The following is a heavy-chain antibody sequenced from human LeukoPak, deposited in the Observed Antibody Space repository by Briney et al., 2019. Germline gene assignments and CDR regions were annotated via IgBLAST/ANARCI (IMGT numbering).Heavy chain of an antibody. D-gene: IGHD2-2*01. CDR3: ARCVVVPAALTYYYGMDV. J-gene: IGHJ6*02. V-gene: IGHV1-18*01. CDR2: ISAYNGNT. CDR1: GYTFTSYG. Sequence: WASVKVSCKASGYTFTSYGISWVRQAPGQGLEWMGWISAYNGNTNYAQKLQGRVTMTTDTSTSTAYMELRSLRSDDTAVYYCARCVVVPAALTYYYGMDVWGQGTTVTVSS.